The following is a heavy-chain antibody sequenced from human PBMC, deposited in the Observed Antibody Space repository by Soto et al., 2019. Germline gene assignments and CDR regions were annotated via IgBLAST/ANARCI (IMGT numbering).Heavy chain of an antibody. V-gene: IGHV4-61*01. Sequence: QVQLQESGPGLVKPSETLSLTCTVSGGSVSSGSYYWSWIRQPPGKGLEWIGYIYYSGSTNYNPSLKSRVTISVDTSKNQFSLKLSSVPAADTAVYYCARERGGGSGSYYEFDYWGQGTLVTVSS. CDR1: GGSVSSGSYY. CDR3: ARERGGGSGSYYEFDY. J-gene: IGHJ4*02. CDR2: IYYSGST. D-gene: IGHD3-10*01.